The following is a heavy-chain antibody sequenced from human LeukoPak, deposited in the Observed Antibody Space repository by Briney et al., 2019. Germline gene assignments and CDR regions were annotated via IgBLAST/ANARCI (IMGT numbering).Heavy chain of an antibody. Sequence: GGSLRLSCTASRFTFSSYTMTWVRQAPGKGLKWVSTITTGDGNTYYADSVKGRFTVSRDDSKNTLYLQMNSLRAEDTAVHYCAKDGGLWVSAHWGDSWGRGTLVTVSS. D-gene: IGHD7-27*01. J-gene: IGHJ4*02. CDR3: AKDGGLWVSAHWGDS. V-gene: IGHV3-23*01. CDR1: RFTFSSYT. CDR2: ITTGDGNT.